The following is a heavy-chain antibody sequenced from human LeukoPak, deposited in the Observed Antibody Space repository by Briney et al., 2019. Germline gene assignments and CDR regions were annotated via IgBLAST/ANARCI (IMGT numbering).Heavy chain of an antibody. D-gene: IGHD3-22*01. CDR3: ARDRSAWDYYDAPGH. J-gene: IGHJ1*01. V-gene: IGHV3-21*01. CDR2: ISSSSSYI. CDR1: GFTFSSYS. Sequence: PGGSLRLSCAASGFTFSSYSMNWVRQAPGKGLEWVSSISSSSSYIYYADSVKGRFTISRDNAKNSLYLQMNSLRAEDTAVYYCARDRSAWDYYDAPGHWGQGPWSPSPQ.